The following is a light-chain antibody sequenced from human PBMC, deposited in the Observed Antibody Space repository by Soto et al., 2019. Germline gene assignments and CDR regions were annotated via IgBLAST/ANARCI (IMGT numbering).Light chain of an antibody. CDR3: QQYNNWPPLT. CDR2: GAS. Sequence: EIVMTQSPATLSVSPGERPTLSCMSSQSVSSNLAWYQQKPGQAPRLLIYGASSRATGIPARFSGSGSGTEFTLPLSSLQSEDFAVYYCQQYNNWPPLTFGGGTKVDSK. V-gene: IGKV3-15*01. CDR1: QSVSSN. J-gene: IGKJ4*01.